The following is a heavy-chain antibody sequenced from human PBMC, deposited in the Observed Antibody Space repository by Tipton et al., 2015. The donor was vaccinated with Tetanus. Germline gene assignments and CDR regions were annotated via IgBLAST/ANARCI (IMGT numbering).Heavy chain of an antibody. D-gene: IGHD3-10*01. CDR2: INNDGSST. CDR1: GFTFSSDW. V-gene: IGHV3-74*01. J-gene: IGHJ6*02. Sequence: SLRLSCAASGFTFSSDWMHWVRQVPGKGLVWVSRINNDGSSTNYADSVKGRFTISRDNAKNTLYLQMNNLTDEDTAIYYCAKAFVYYNGMDVWGQGTTVIVSS. CDR3: AKAFVYYNGMDV.